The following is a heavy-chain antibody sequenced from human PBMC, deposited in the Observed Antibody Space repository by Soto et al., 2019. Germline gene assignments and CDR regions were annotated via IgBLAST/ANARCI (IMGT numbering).Heavy chain of an antibody. V-gene: IGHV3-11*01. CDR2: ISSSDNII. J-gene: IGHJ4*02. CDR3: ARDRGYYDSSGYFDY. D-gene: IGHD3-22*01. CDR1: GFTFSDYY. Sequence: QVQLVESGGGLVKPGGSLRLSCAASGFTFSDYYMSWIRQAPGKGLEWASYISSSDNIIYYADSVKGRFTISRDNAKNSLYLQMNSLRAEDTAVYYCARDRGYYDSSGYFDYWGQGTLVTVSS.